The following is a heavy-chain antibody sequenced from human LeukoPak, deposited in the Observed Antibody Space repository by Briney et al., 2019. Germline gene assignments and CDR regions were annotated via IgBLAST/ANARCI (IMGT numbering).Heavy chain of an antibody. CDR2: ISYDGSNK. CDR1: GFTFSSYW. J-gene: IGHJ4*02. D-gene: IGHD4-17*01. Sequence: GGSLRPSCAASGFTFSSYWMSWVRQAPGKGLEWVAVISYDGSNKYYADSVKGRFTISRDNSKNTLYLQMNSLRAEDTAVYYCARDKATVTTIVGGLSYFDYWGQGTLVTVSS. V-gene: IGHV3-30-3*01. CDR3: ARDKATVTTIVGGLSYFDY.